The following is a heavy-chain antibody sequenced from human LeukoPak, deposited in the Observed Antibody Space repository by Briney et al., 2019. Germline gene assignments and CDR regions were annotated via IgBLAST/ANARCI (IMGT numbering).Heavy chain of an antibody. CDR1: GGSIGSYY. CDR3: AREGYCSSTSCPPDYYYGMDV. V-gene: IGHV4-4*07. J-gene: IGHJ6*02. CDR2: IYTSGST. Sequence: SETLSLTCTVSGGSIGSYYWSWIRQPAGKGLEWIGRIYTSGSTNYNPSLKSRVTMSVDTSKNQFSLKLSSVTAADTAVYYCAREGYCSSTSCPPDYYYGMDVWGQGTTVTVSS. D-gene: IGHD2-2*01.